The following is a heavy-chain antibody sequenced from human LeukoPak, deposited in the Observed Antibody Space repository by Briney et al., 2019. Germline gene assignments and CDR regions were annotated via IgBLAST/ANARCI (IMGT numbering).Heavy chain of an antibody. CDR3: VGGDGYNFDY. Sequence: SETLSLTCTVSGGSISNGTSYWTWIRQPAGKSLEWLGRIYSSGSTNYNPSLKSRVTISADTSKNQFSPKLSSVTAADTAVYYCVGGDGYNFDYWGQGTLVTVSS. V-gene: IGHV4-61*10. D-gene: IGHD5-24*01. J-gene: IGHJ4*02. CDR1: GGSISNGTSY. CDR2: IYSSGST.